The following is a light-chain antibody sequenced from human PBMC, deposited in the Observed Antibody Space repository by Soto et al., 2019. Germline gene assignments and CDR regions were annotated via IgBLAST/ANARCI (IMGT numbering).Light chain of an antibody. CDR2: DAS. V-gene: IGKV3D-20*01. CDR1: QSFSSY. CDR3: QQYGGSRT. J-gene: IGKJ1*01. Sequence: EILLTQSPSTLSLSPGERAPLSCRASQSFSSYLAWYQQKPGLAPRLLIYDASNRATGIPDRFSGSGSGTDFTLTISRLEPEDYAVYYCQQYGGSRTFGQGTKVDIK.